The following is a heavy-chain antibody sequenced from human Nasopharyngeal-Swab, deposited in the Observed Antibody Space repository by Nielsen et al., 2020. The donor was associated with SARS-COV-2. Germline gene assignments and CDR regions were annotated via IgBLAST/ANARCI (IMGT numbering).Heavy chain of an antibody. V-gene: IGHV1-24*01. D-gene: IGHD7-27*01. CDR2: FDLEDGER. CDR1: GYTLSEVS. Sequence: ASVKVSCKVSGYTLSEVSMHWVRQAPGKGLEWMGGFDLEDGERMYAQKFQGRVTMTEDTSTDTAYMELSSLNSQDTALYYCTTWYSGDPDYWGQGTLVTVSS. CDR3: TTWYSGDPDY. J-gene: IGHJ4*02.